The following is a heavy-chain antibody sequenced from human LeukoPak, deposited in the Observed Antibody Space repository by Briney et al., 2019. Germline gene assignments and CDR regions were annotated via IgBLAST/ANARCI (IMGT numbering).Heavy chain of an antibody. Sequence: GASVKVSCKASGYTFTSYYMHWVRQAPGQGLEWMGIINPSGGSTSYAQKFQGRVTMTRDTSTSTVYMELSSLRSEDTAVYYCARAPVPAAKVRGRDYYYYGMDVWGQGTTVTVSS. CDR2: INPSGGST. CDR3: ARAPVPAAKVRGRDYYYYGMDV. V-gene: IGHV1-46*01. CDR1: GYTFTSYY. J-gene: IGHJ6*02. D-gene: IGHD2-2*01.